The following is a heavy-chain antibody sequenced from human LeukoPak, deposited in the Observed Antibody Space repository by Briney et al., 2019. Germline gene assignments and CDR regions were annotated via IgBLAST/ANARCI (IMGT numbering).Heavy chain of an antibody. CDR3: AKDYDAFDI. J-gene: IGHJ3*02. CDR1: GFTFSSYG. CDR2: IWYDGSNK. Sequence: GGSLRLSCAASGFTFSSYGMHWVRQAPGKGLEWVAVIWYDGSNKYYADSVKGRFTISRDNSKNTLYLQMNSLRAENTAVYYCAKDYDAFDIWGQGTMVTVSS. V-gene: IGHV3-33*06.